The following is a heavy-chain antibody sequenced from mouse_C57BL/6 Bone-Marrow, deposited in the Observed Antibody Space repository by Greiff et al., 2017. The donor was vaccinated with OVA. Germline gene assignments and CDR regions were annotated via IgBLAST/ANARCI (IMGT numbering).Heavy chain of an antibody. CDR3: VRESLKLGRS. Sequence: EVQGVESGGGLVQPKGSLKLSCAASGFSFNTYAMNWVRQAPGKGLEWVARIRSKSNNYATYYADSVKDRFTISRDDSESMLYLQMNNLKTEDTAMYYCVRESLKLGRSWGKGTLVTVSA. D-gene: IGHD4-1*01. V-gene: IGHV10-1*01. CDR2: IRSKSNNYAT. J-gene: IGHJ3*01. CDR1: GFSFNTYA.